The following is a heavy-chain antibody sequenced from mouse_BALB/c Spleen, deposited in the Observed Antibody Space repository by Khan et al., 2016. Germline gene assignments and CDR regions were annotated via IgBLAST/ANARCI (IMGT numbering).Heavy chain of an antibody. Sequence: QVQLQQSGAELMKPGASVKISCKASGYTFSRYWIEWIKERPGHGLEWIGEILPGTDSTNYNDKFKGKAAFTAESSSSTAYIQLNSLTSEDSAVYYCARGASWGQGTLVTVPA. V-gene: IGHV1-9*01. CDR1: GYTFSRYW. J-gene: IGHJ3*01. CDR3: ARGAS. CDR2: ILPGTDST.